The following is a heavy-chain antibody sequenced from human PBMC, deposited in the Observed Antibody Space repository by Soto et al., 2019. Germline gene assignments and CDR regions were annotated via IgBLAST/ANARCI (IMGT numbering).Heavy chain of an antibody. CDR2: IYYSGST. V-gene: IGHV4-31*03. CDR1: GGSISSGGYY. J-gene: IGHJ5*02. Sequence: SETLSLTCTVSGGSISSGGYYWSWIRQHPGKGLEWIGYIYYSGSTYYNPSLKSRVTISVDTSKNQFSLKLSSVTAADTAVYYCARAAHYRSPTTTFDTLCQATALTLSS. CDR3: ARAAHYRSPTTTFDT. D-gene: IGHD3-16*02.